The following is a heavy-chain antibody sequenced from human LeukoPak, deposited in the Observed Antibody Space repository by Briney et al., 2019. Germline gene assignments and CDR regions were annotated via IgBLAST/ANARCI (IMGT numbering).Heavy chain of an antibody. CDR3: ARDDSRGAVVYFDF. CDR1: GGSISSGDYY. D-gene: IGHD4-23*01. J-gene: IGHJ4*02. V-gene: IGHV4-30-4*08. Sequence: SETLSLTCTVSGGSISSGDYYWSWIRQPPGKGLEWIGYIYYSGSTYYNPSLKSRVTISVDTSKNQFSLQITSVTAADTAVYYCARDDSRGAVVYFDFWGQGTLATVSS. CDR2: IYYSGST.